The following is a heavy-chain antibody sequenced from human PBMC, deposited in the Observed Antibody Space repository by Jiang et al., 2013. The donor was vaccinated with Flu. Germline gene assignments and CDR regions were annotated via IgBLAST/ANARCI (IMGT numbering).Heavy chain of an antibody. D-gene: IGHD1/OR15-1a*01. CDR3: ARGGNNYSWFDP. V-gene: IGHV6-1*01. J-gene: IGHJ5*02. Sequence: LEWLGRTYFRSKWNNDYAPSVRGRITFNPDTSKNQFSLQLNSVTPEDTAVYYCARGGNNYSWFDPWGQGIVVTVSS. CDR2: TYFRSKWNN.